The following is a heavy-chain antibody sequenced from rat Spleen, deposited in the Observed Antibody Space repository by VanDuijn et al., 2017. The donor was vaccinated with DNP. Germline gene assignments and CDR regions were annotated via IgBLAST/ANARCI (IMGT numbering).Heavy chain of an antibody. V-gene: IGHV3-1*01. J-gene: IGHJ2*01. D-gene: IGHD1-3*01. CDR3: ARWGYGSSFDY. Sequence: EVQLQESGPGLVKPSQSLSLTCSVTGYSITSNYWGWIRKFPGNKMEYIGHIGYSGSTSYNPSLKSRISITRDTSKNQFFLQLNSVTTEDAATYYCARWGYGSSFDYWGQGVMVTVSS. CDR2: IGYSGST. CDR1: GYSITSNY.